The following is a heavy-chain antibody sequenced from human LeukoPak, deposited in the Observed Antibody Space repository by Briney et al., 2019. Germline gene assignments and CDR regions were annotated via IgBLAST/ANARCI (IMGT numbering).Heavy chain of an antibody. Sequence: GRSLRLSCAASGFTFSSYAMHWVRQAPGKGLEWVAVISYDGSNKYYADSVKGRFTISRDNSKNTLYLQMNSLRAEDTAVYYCARGHWGLDSWGQGTLVTVSS. J-gene: IGHJ4*02. D-gene: IGHD7-27*01. CDR1: GFTFSSYA. CDR2: ISYDGSNK. CDR3: ARGHWGLDS. V-gene: IGHV3-30*03.